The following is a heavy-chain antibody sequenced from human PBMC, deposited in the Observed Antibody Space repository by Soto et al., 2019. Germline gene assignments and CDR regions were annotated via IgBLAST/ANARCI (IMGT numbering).Heavy chain of an antibody. D-gene: IGHD3-3*01. V-gene: IGHV3-15*01. CDR2: IKSKTDGGTT. J-gene: IGHJ4*02. CDR1: GFTFSNAW. Sequence: EVQLVESGGGLVKPGGSLRLSCTASGFTFSNAWMSWVRQAPGKGLEWVGRIKSKTDGGTTNYAAPVKGRFTISRDDSKNTLYLQMTSLKAEDTAVYYCTHTPPVRFLDYWGQGSLVTVSS. CDR3: THTPPVRFLDY.